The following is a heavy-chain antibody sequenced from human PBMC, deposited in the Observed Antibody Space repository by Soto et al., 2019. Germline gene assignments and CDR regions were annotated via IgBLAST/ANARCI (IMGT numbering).Heavy chain of an antibody. J-gene: IGHJ4*02. CDR2: IIPILGIA. D-gene: IGHD6-6*01. V-gene: IGHV1-69*02. CDR3: ASSRGIAARDYFDY. CDR1: GGTFSSYT. Sequence: SVKVSCKASGGTFSSYTISWVRQAPGQGLEWMGRIIPILGIANYAQKFQGRVTITADKSTSTAYMELSSLRSEDTAVYYCASSRGIAARDYFDYWGQGTLVTVSS.